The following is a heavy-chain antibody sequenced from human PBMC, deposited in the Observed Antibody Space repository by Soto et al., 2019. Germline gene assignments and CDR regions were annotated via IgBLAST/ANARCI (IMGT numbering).Heavy chain of an antibody. V-gene: IGHV1-18*01. CDR3: ARCYCSIGSCFTCWHFDL. CDR2: NGPYVGKT. Sequence: QGQLVQSGAEVRKPGASVKVSCQASGYIFNNFGLSWVRQVPGQGLEWVGWNGPYVGKTDYAPKFRDRVTMTADPTTNTASMELRSLTSDDSALYYCARCYCSIGSCFTCWHFDLWGRGTLVTVSS. J-gene: IGHJ2*01. CDR1: GYIFNNFG. D-gene: IGHD6-19*01.